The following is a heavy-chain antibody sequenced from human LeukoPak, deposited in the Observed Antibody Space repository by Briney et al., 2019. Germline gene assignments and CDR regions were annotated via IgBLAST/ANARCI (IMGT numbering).Heavy chain of an antibody. CDR3: ARKTTVRPNYYFDY. CDR2: ISGSGGST. V-gene: IGHV3-23*01. CDR1: GFTFSSYA. Sequence: GGSLRLSCAASGFTFSSYAMSWVRQAPGKGLEWVSAISGSGGSTYYADSVKGRFTISRDNSKNTLYLQMNSLRAEDTAVYYCARKTTVRPNYYFDYWGQGTLVTVSS. J-gene: IGHJ4*02. D-gene: IGHD4-17*01.